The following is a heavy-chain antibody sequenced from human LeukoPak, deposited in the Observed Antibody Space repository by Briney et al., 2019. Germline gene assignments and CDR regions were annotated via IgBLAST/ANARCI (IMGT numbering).Heavy chain of an antibody. J-gene: IGHJ4*02. CDR1: GYTFTGYY. D-gene: IGHD4-17*01. V-gene: IGHV1-2*02. Sequence: GASVKVSCKASGYTFTGYYIHWVRQAPGQGLEWMRWINPNSGGTNYAQKCQGRVTMTRDTSISTAYMGLSRLRSDDTAVYYCARDLGDSGDYGLSDYWGQGTLVTVSS. CDR2: INPNSGGT. CDR3: ARDLGDSGDYGLSDY.